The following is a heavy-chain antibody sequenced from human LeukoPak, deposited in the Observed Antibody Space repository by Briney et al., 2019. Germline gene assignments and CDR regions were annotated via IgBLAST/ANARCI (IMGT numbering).Heavy chain of an antibody. CDR2: IYTSGST. CDR1: GGSISSGSYY. V-gene: IGHV4-61*02. Sequence: PSETLSLTCTVSGGSISSGSYYWSWIRQPAGKGLEWIGRIYTSGSTNYNPSLKSRVTISVDTSKNQFSLRLSSVTAADTAVYYCARGTYDSFYYYYMDVWGKGTTVTVSS. CDR3: ARGTYDSFYYYYMDV. J-gene: IGHJ6*03. D-gene: IGHD1-7*01.